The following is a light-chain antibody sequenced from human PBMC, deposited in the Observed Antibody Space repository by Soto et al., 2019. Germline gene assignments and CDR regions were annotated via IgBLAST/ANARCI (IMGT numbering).Light chain of an antibody. J-gene: IGLJ2*01. Sequence: QSALTQPASVSGSPGQSITISCTGTSSDVGGYNYVSWYQQHPGKAPKLMIYDVSNRPSGVSNRFSGSKSGITASLTISGLQAEDEADYYCCSYTSSSTPVVFGGGTKLTVL. CDR2: DVS. CDR1: SSDVGGYNY. CDR3: CSYTSSSTPVV. V-gene: IGLV2-14*03.